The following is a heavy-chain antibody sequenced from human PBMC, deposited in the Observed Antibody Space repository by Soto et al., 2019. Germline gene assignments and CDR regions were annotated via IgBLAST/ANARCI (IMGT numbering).Heavy chain of an antibody. CDR1: GGSISTFY. CDR2: IHSSGST. D-gene: IGHD3-16*01. J-gene: IGHJ4*02. Sequence: PSDTLSLTCTVSGGSISTFYWSWIRQPPGKALEWIGYIHSSGSTNYNPSLKSRVAISVDTAKNQFSLKLSSVTAADTAVYYCARDSTWGVGYFDFWGQGTLVTVSS. CDR3: ARDSTWGVGYFDF. V-gene: IGHV4-59*01.